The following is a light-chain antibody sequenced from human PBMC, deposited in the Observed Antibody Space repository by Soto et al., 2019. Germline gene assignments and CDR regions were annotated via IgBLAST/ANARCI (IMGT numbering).Light chain of an antibody. CDR1: QSVNSNY. CDR2: STS. Sequence: EIVLTQSPGTLSLSPGEGATLSSRASQSVNSNYLAWFQQKPGQAPRLLIYSTSNRATGIPDRFSGSGSGTDFTLTISRLEPEDFVVYYCQQYDKSPWTFGQGTKVEIK. J-gene: IGKJ1*01. V-gene: IGKV3-20*01. CDR3: QQYDKSPWT.